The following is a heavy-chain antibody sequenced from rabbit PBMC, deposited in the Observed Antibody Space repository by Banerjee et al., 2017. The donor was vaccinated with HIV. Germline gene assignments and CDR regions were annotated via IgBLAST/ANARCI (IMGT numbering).Heavy chain of an antibody. D-gene: IGHD4-1*01. CDR3: VRDPRHYVSGWGNRLDL. CDR2: IDPVFGST. V-gene: IGHV1S47*01. Sequence: QEQLEESGGGLVQPGGSLTLTCTASGFDFSSYGVSWVRQAPGKGLEWIGYIDPVFGSTYYASWVNGRFTISSHNAQNTLYLQLNSLTAADTATYFCVRDPRHYVSGWGNRLDLWGQGTLVTVS. J-gene: IGHJ3*01. CDR1: GFDFSSYG.